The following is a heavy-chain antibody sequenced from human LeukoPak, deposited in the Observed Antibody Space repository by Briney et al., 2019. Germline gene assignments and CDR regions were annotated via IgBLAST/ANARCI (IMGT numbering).Heavy chain of an antibody. J-gene: IGHJ3*02. D-gene: IGHD1-14*01. V-gene: IGHV4-59*01. CDR1: GASISNYY. Sequence: SETLSLTCTVSGASISNYYWSWIRQPPGKGLEWIGYIYYSGSTNYNPSLKSRVTISVDTSKNQFSLKLSSVTAADTAVYYCASSLSPEDAFDIWGQGTMVTVSS. CDR3: ASSLSPEDAFDI. CDR2: IYYSGST.